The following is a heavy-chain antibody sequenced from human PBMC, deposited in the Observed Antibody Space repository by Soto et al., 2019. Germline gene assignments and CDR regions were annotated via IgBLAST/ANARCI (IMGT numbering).Heavy chain of an antibody. CDR1: GITIRNYP. Sequence: EVQLQESGGGLVQPGGSLRLSCAASGITIRNYPMSWVRQAPGKGLDWVSGISGSGDRTYYADSAKGRFTISKDFSKNSLSLQLDSLRVEDTAVYFCVKDDGGNPSTEPHWGQGTRGTVSS. V-gene: IGHV3-23*01. D-gene: IGHD2-15*01. J-gene: IGHJ4*02. CDR3: VKDDGGNPSTEPH. CDR2: ISGSGDRT.